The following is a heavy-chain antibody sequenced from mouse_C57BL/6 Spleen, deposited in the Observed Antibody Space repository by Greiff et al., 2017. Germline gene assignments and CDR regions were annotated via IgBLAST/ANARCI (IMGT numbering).Heavy chain of an antibody. D-gene: IGHD1-1*01. CDR2: INPSTGGT. V-gene: IGHV1-42*01. Sequence: VQLKQSGPELVKPGASVKISCKASGYSFTGYYMNWVKQSPEQSLEWIGEINPSTGGTTYNQKFKAKATLTVDKSSSTAYMQLKSLTSEDSAVYYCARLDGSSFDYWGQGTTRTVSS. CDR1: GYSFTGYY. CDR3: ARLDGSSFDY. J-gene: IGHJ2*01.